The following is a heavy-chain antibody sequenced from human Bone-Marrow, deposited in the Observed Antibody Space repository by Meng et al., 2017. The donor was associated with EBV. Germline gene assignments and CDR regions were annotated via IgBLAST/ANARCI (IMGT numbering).Heavy chain of an antibody. CDR2: IYHSGST. D-gene: IGHD6-19*01. Sequence: QLQLQESGSGLVKPSQTLSLTCAVSGGSISSGGYSWSWIRQPPGKGLEWIGYIYHSGSTYYNPSLKSRVTISVDRSKNQFSLKLSSVTAADTAVYYCARSPGSSGWNYYFDYWGQGTLVTVSS. CDR1: GGSISSGGYS. CDR3: ARSPGSSGWNYYFDY. J-gene: IGHJ4*02. V-gene: IGHV4-30-2*01.